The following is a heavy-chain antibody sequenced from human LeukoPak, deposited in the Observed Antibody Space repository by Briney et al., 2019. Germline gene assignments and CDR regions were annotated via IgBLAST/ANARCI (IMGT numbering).Heavy chain of an antibody. J-gene: IGHJ5*02. CDR1: GYTFTGYY. CDR2: INPNSGGT. CDR3: ARGNSSSWGRFDP. D-gene: IGHD6-13*01. V-gene: IGHV1-2*02. Sequence: GASVKVSCKASGYTFTGYYMHWVRQAPGQGLEWTGWINPNSGGTNYAQKFQGRVTMTRDTSISTAYMELSRLRSDDTAVYYCARGNSSSWGRFDPWGQGTLVTVSS.